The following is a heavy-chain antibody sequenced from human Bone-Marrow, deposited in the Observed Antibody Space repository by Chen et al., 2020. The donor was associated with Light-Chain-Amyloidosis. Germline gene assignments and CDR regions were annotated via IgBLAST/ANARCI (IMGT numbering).Heavy chain of an antibody. D-gene: IGHD2-8*02. CDR2: IVGDGRST. CDR1: GFTFDDYA. CDR3: AKSPRYSTGRFDY. Sequence: EVQLVESGGGVVQPGGSLTLSCAASGFTFDDYAMHWVRQAPGNGLEWVSLIVGDGRSTYYADSVKGRFTISRDNNKNSLSLQMNSLKSEDTALYYCAKSPRYSTGRFDYWGQGTLVTVSS. J-gene: IGHJ4*02. V-gene: IGHV3-43*02.